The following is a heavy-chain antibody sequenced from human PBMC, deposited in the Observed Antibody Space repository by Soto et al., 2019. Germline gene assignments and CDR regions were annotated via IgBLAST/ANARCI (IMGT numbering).Heavy chain of an antibody. CDR2: IIPIFGTP. D-gene: IGHD2-15*01. V-gene: IGHV1-69*06. J-gene: IGHJ5*02. Sequence: SVKVSCKASGGTFSTYTFSWVRQAPGQGLEWMGRIIPIFGTPYYAQKFQGRVTITADKSTSTVYMELSSLGSDDTAVYFCARGLECRGYCLDKPTWFGPWGQGTLVTGLL. CDR1: GGTFSTYT. CDR3: ARGLECRGYCLDKPTWFGP.